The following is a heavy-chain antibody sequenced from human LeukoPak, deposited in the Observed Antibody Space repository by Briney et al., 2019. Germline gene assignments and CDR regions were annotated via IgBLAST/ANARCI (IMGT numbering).Heavy chain of an antibody. J-gene: IGHJ4*02. CDR1: GGSFSGYY. V-gene: IGHV4-34*01. CDR2: INHSGST. D-gene: IGHD1-26*01. CDR3: AKAWEPWDY. Sequence: SETLSLTCAVYGGSFSGYYWSWIRQPPGKGLEWIGEINHSGSTNYNPSLKSRVTISVDTSKNQFSLKLSSVTAADTAVYYCAKAWEPWDYWGQGTLVTVSS.